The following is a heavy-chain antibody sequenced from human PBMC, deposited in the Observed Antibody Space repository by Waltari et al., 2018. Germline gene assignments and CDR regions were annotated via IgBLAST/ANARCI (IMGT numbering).Heavy chain of an antibody. CDR2: IYSGGST. Sequence: EVQLVESGGGLIQPGGSLSPPCAAPGFPVSTNYLNWVRQAPGTGLEWVSVIYSGGSTYYADSVKGRFTISRDNSKNTLYLQMNSLRAEDTAVYYCAGSMVAPYYFDYWGQGTLVTVSS. CDR3: AGSMVAPYYFDY. V-gene: IGHV3-53*01. CDR1: GFPVSTNY. D-gene: IGHD5-12*01. J-gene: IGHJ4*02.